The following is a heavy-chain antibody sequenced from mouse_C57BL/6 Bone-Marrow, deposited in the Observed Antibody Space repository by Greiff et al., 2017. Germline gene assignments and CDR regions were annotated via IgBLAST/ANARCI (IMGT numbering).Heavy chain of an antibody. CDR2: IYPGSGNT. CDR3: ARSSIYYGSSSAWFAY. D-gene: IGHD1-1*01. Sequence: QVQLQQSGPELVKPGASVKISCKASGYTFTDYYINWVKQRPGQGLEWIGWIYPGSGNTKYNEKFKGKATLTVDTSSSPAYMQLSSLTSEDSAVYFCARSSIYYGSSSAWFAYWGQGTLVTVSA. CDR1: GYTFTDYY. V-gene: IGHV1-84*01. J-gene: IGHJ3*01.